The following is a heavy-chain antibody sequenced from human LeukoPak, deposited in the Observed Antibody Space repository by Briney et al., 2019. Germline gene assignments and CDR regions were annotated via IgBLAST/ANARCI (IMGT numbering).Heavy chain of an antibody. V-gene: IGHV4-59*01. J-gene: IGHJ6*02. D-gene: IGHD6-19*01. CDR3: ARMYSSGWYLQEPSYGMDV. CDR2: IYYSGST. Sequence: PSETLSLTCTVSGGSISSYYWSWIRQPPGKGLEWIGYIYYSGSTNYNPSLKSRVTISVDTSKNQFSLKLSSVTAADTAVYYCARMYSSGWYLQEPSYGMDVWGQGTTVTVSS. CDR1: GGSISSYY.